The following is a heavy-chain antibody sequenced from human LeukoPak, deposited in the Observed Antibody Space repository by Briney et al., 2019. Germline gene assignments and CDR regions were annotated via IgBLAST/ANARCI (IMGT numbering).Heavy chain of an antibody. J-gene: IGHJ4*02. CDR2: IYYSGST. V-gene: IGHV4-39*07. Sequence: SETLSLTGTVSGGSISSSSYYWGWIRQPPGKGLEWIGSIYYSGSTYYNPSLKSRVTISVDTSKNQFSLKLSSVTAADTAVYYCARPLPWYSSSSKFDYWGQGTLVTVSS. CDR1: GGSISSSSYY. CDR3: ARPLPWYSSSSKFDY. D-gene: IGHD6-6*01.